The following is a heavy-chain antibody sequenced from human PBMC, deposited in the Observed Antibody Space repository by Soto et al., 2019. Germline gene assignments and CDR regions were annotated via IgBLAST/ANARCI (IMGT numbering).Heavy chain of an antibody. Sequence: EVQLVESGGGLVKPGGSLRLSCAASGFTFSSYSMNWVRQAPGKGLEWVSSISSSSSYIYYADSVKGRFTISRDNAKNSLYLQMNSLRAEDTAVYYGARAIWVPLGRWGDFADYWGQGTLVTVSS. CDR2: ISSSSSYI. CDR1: GFTFSSYS. J-gene: IGHJ4*02. CDR3: ARAIWVPLGRWGDFADY. V-gene: IGHV3-21*01. D-gene: IGHD3-16*01.